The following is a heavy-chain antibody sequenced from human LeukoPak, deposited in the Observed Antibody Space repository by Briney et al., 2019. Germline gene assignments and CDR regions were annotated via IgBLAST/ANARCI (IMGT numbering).Heavy chain of an antibody. Sequence: PEGSLRLSCAASGFTFSSYGMHWVRQAPGKGLEWVAVISYDGSNKYYADSVKGRFTISRDNSKNTLYLQMNSLRAEDTAVYHCAKDAGVRYFDYWGQGTLVTVSS. V-gene: IGHV3-30*18. CDR1: GFTFSSYG. D-gene: IGHD3-10*01. CDR2: ISYDGSNK. J-gene: IGHJ4*02. CDR3: AKDAGVRYFDY.